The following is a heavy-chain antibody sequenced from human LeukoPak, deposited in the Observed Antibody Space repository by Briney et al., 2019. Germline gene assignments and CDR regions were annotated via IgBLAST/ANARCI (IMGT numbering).Heavy chain of an antibody. CDR3: ARDLWASYNWNDLGY. Sequence: ASVKVSCKASGYTFTSYGISWVRQAPGQGLEWMGIINPSGGSTSYAQKFQGRVTMTRDTSTSTVYMELSSLRSEDTAVYYCARDLWASYNWNDLGYWGQGTLVTVSS. D-gene: IGHD1-20*01. CDR2: INPSGGST. V-gene: IGHV1-46*01. CDR1: GYTFTSYG. J-gene: IGHJ4*02.